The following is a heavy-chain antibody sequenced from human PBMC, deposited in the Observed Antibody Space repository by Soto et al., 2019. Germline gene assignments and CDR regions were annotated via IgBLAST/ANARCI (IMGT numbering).Heavy chain of an antibody. D-gene: IGHD2-15*01. CDR1: GGSISDDY. V-gene: IGHV4-59*08. CDR3: ARQGNTVVTNHA. Sequence: SDTLSLTCTVSGGSISDDYWSWFGQRPGKGLEWIGYIYYTGSTTYNPSLKSRLSISLETSKKKFSLRLTSVTAADTAVYYCARQGNTVVTNHACGQGTLVTVSS. CDR2: IYYTGST. J-gene: IGHJ5*02.